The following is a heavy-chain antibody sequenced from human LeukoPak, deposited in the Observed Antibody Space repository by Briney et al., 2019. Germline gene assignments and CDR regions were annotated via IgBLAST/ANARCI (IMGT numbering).Heavy chain of an antibody. J-gene: IGHJ4*02. CDR1: GYTFTSYG. Sequence: GASVKVSCKASGYTFTSYGISWVRQAPGQGLEWMGWISTYNGNTNYAQKIQGRVTMTTDTSTSTAYMELRSLRSDDTAVYYCARGLYCSGDTCYSQYFDYWGQGTLVTVSS. CDR2: ISTYNGNT. CDR3: ARGLYCSGDTCYSQYFDY. D-gene: IGHD2-15*01. V-gene: IGHV1-18*01.